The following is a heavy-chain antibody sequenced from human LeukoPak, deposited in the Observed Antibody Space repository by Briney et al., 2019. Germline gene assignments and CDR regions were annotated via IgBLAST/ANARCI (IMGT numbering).Heavy chain of an antibody. Sequence: GGSLRLSCAASGFTFSSYGMHWVRQAPGKGLEWVAFIRYDGSNKYYADSVKGRFTISRDNSKNTLYLQMNSLRAEDTAVYYCARDQPMVRGAAFDYWGQGTLVTVSS. V-gene: IGHV3-30*02. CDR2: IRYDGSNK. D-gene: IGHD3-10*01. CDR3: ARDQPMVRGAAFDY. CDR1: GFTFSSYG. J-gene: IGHJ4*02.